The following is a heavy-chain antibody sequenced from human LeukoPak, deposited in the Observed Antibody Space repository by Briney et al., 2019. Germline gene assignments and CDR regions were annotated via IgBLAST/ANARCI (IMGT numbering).Heavy chain of an antibody. CDR3: AREELAAAGTDDAFDI. V-gene: IGHV3-11*01. D-gene: IGHD6-13*01. J-gene: IGHJ3*02. Sequence: PGGSLRLSCAASGFTFSDYYMSWIRQAPGKGLEWVSYISSSGSTIYYADSVKGRFTISRDNAKNSLYLQMSSLRAEDTAVYYCAREELAAAGTDDAFDIWGQGTMVTVSS. CDR1: GFTFSDYY. CDR2: ISSSGSTI.